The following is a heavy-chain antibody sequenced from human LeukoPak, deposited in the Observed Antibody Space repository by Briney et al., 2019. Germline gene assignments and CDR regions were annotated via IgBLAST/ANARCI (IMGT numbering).Heavy chain of an antibody. CDR1: GGSVCSGSYY. Sequence: PSETLSLTCTVSGGSVCSGSYYWPWIRQPPGKGLEWIGYIYYSGSTNYNPSLKSRVTISVDTSKNQFSLKLSSVTAADTAVYYCARIAAGYYMDVWGKGTTVTVSS. D-gene: IGHD2-21*01. V-gene: IGHV4-61*01. CDR2: IYYSGST. CDR3: ARIAAGYYMDV. J-gene: IGHJ6*03.